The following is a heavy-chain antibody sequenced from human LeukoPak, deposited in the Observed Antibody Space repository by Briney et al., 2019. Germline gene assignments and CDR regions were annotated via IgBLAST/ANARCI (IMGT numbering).Heavy chain of an antibody. D-gene: IGHD3-22*01. CDR2: ISGSGGST. CDR3: VGGVVVINFDY. Sequence: GGSLRLSCAASGFTFSSYAMSWVRQAPGKGLEWVSAISGSGGSTYYADSVKGRFTISRDNSKNTLYLQMNSLRAEDTAVYYCVGGVVVINFDYWGQGTLVTVSS. V-gene: IGHV3-23*01. CDR1: GFTFSSYA. J-gene: IGHJ4*02.